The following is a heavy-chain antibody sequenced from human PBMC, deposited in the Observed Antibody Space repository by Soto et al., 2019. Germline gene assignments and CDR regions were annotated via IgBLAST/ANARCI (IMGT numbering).Heavy chain of an antibody. CDR1: GFTFSSYS. D-gene: IGHD2-2*01. J-gene: IGHJ3*02. V-gene: IGHV3-48*02. CDR2: ISSSSSTI. Sequence: GGSLRLSCAASGFTFSSYSMNWVRQAPGKGLEWVSYISSSSSTIYYADSVKGRFTISRDNAKNSLYLQMNSLRDEDTAVYYCARHCSSTSCQLHDAFDIWGQGTMVTVSS. CDR3: ARHCSSTSCQLHDAFDI.